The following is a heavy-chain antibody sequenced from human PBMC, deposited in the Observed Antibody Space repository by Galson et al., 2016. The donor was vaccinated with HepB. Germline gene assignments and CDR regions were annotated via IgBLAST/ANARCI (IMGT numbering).Heavy chain of an antibody. D-gene: IGHD3-10*01. J-gene: IGHJ2*01. CDR2: ISGSGGST. CDR3: TKDTLVRGILGYFDL. Sequence: SLRLSCAASGFTFNNYAMSWVRQAPGEGLEWVSLISGSGGSTYYADSVKGRFTISRDNSKNTLYLQMNSLRVEDTAMYYCTKDTLVRGILGYFDLWGRGTLVTVSS. V-gene: IGHV3-23*01. CDR1: GFTFNNYA.